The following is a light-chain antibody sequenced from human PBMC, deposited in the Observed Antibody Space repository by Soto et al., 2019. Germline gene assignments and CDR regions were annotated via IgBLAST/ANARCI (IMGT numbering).Light chain of an antibody. CDR3: MQATQYRPYT. J-gene: IGKJ2*01. V-gene: IGKV2-24*01. CDR1: ESLLHSDGNTY. CDR2: KIS. Sequence: DIVLTQAPLPSPVTLGQPASISCRSSESLLHSDGNTYLSWFHQRPVLPPRLLIWKISNRFSGVPDRFSGSGAGTDFTLEISRVEADDVGIYYCMQATQYRPYTCGQGTKLEI.